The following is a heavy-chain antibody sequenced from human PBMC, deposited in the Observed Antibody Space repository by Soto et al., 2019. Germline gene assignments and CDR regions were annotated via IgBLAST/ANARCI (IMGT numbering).Heavy chain of an antibody. Sequence: GASVKVSCKASGGTFSSYAISWVRQAPGQGLEWMGGIIPIFGTANYAQKFQGRVTITADESTSTAYMELSSLRSEDTAVYYCARVDCSCISCCDDDYCYGMYVCGRRTTVTVS. CDR3: ARVDCSCISCCDDDYCYGMYV. CDR1: GGTFSSYA. CDR2: IIPIFGTA. D-gene: IGHD2-2*01. J-gene: IGHJ6*02. V-gene: IGHV1-69*13.